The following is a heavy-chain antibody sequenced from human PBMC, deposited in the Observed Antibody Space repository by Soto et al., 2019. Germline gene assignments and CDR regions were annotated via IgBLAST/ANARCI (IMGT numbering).Heavy chain of an antibody. CDR3: ARQKIGFCSITSWYAGSEFDY. Sequence: SETLSLTCTVSGGSISSYYWSWVRQPPGQGLEWIGYISYSGSTNYNPSLTSRVTIAVDKSKNQFSLKLSSVTAADTAVFYCARQKIGFCSITSWYAGSEFDYWGQGPLVTVSS. CDR2: ISYSGST. CDR1: GGSISSYY. J-gene: IGHJ4*02. D-gene: IGHD2-2*01. V-gene: IGHV4-59*01.